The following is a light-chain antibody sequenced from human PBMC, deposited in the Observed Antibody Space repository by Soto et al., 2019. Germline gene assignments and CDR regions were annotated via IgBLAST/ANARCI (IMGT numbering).Light chain of an antibody. Sequence: DLTHPASESESLGELIAFSYTRTSSDVGGYNHVSWYQQHPGKAPKFMIYDVGNRPSGVSKRFSGSKSGNTASLTISGLQAEDEADYFCCSYSTSSTPSYVFGTGTKVTVL. CDR3: CSYSTSSTPSYV. CDR1: SSDVGGYNH. V-gene: IGLV2-14*01. CDR2: DVG. J-gene: IGLJ1*01.